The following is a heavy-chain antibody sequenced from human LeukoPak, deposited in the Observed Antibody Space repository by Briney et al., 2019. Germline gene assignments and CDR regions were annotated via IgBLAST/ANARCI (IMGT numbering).Heavy chain of an antibody. CDR3: ARGEIMFDH. CDR1: GFTFSSNG. V-gene: IGHV3-33*01. CDR2: IWYDGSNK. Sequence: PGGSLTLSCAASGFTFSSNGMHWVRQAPGKGLEWVAVIWYDGSNKNYEDSVKGRFTISRDNSKNTLYLQMNSLRAEDTAVYYCARGEIMFDHWGHGTLVTVSS. J-gene: IGHJ4*01. D-gene: IGHD3-16*01.